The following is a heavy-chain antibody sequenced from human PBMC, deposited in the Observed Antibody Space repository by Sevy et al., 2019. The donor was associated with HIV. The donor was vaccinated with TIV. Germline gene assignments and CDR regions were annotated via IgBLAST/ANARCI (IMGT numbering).Heavy chain of an antibody. CDR2: ISWNSGAI. V-gene: IGHV3-9*03. CDR3: SKAYGSGLLYGMDV. Sequence: SLKISCAASGFTFDDYAMHWVRQAPGKGLEWVSGISWNSGAIGYADSVKGRFTISRDNAKNSLYLQMNSLRVEDMAWYYCSKAYGSGLLYGMDVWGQGTTVTVSS. CDR1: GFTFDDYA. J-gene: IGHJ6*02. D-gene: IGHD3-10*01.